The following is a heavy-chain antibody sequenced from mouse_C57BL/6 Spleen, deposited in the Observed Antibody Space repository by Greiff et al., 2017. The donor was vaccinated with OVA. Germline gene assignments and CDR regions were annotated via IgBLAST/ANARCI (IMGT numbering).Heavy chain of an antibody. Sequence: VQLQQSGPVLVKPGASVKMSCKASGYTFTDYYMNWVKQSHGKSLEWIGVINPYNGGTSYNQKFKGKATLTVDKSSSTAYMELNSLTSEDSAVYYCARMKDLYYFDYWGQGTTLTVSS. V-gene: IGHV1-19*01. CDR3: ARMKDLYYFDY. J-gene: IGHJ2*01. CDR1: GYTFTDYY. CDR2: INPYNGGT.